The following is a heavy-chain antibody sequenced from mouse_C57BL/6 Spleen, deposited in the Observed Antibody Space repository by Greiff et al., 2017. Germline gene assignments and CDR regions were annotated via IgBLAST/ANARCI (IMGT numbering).Heavy chain of an antibody. J-gene: IGHJ3*01. CDR2: ISSGSSTI. Sequence: DVQLVESGGGLVKPGGSLKLSCAASGFTFSDYGMHWVRQAPEKGLEWVAYISSGSSTIYYADTVKGRFTISTDNAKNTLFLQMTSLRSEDTAMXCCARPDLYGPWFAYWGQGTLVTVSA. CDR3: ARPDLYGPWFAY. V-gene: IGHV5-17*01. D-gene: IGHD1-1*02. CDR1: GFTFSDYG.